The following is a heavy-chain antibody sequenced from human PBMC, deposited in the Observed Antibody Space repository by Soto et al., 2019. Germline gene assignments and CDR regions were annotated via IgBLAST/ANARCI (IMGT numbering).Heavy chain of an antibody. CDR2: INSDGSST. CDR1: GFTFSSYW. CDR3: ARDKADGSGSYYVGGRYSGYAYYYYYYMDV. J-gene: IGHJ6*03. D-gene: IGHD3-10*01. V-gene: IGHV3-74*01. Sequence: EVQLVESGGGLVQPGGSLRLSCAASGFTFSSYWMHWVRQAPGKGLVWVSRINSDGSSTSYADSVKGRFTISRDNAKNTRYLQMNSLRAEDTAVYYCARDKADGSGSYYVGGRYSGYAYYYYYYMDVWGKGTTVTVSS.